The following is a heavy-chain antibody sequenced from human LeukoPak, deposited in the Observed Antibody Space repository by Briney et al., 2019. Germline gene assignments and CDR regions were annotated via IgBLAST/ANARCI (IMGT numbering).Heavy chain of an antibody. CDR2: IYYSGST. CDR1: GDSISSYY. V-gene: IGHV4-59*01. CDR3: ARRSGSGSYYNYFHY. Sequence: SETLSLTCTVSGDSISSYYWSWIRQPPGKGLEWIGYIYYSGSTNYNPSLKSRVTISVDTSKNQFSLKLSSVTAADTAVYYCARRSGSGSYYNYFHYWGQGTLVTVSS. D-gene: IGHD3-10*01. J-gene: IGHJ4*02.